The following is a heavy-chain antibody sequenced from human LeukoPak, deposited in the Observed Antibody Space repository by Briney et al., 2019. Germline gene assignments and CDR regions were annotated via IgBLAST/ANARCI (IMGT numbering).Heavy chain of an antibody. D-gene: IGHD3-22*01. CDR2: IYSGGST. CDR1: GFTVSSNY. Sequence: GGSLRLSCAASGFTVSSNYMSWVRQAPGKGLEWVSVIYSGGSTYYADSVKGRFTISRDNSMNTLYLQMNSLRAEDTAVYYCARDVTTYYYDSSGYYYHDYWGQGTLVTVSS. V-gene: IGHV3-66*02. J-gene: IGHJ4*02. CDR3: ARDVTTYYYDSSGYYYHDY.